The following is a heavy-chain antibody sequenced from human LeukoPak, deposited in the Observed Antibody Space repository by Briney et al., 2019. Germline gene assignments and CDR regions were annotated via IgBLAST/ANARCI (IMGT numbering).Heavy chain of an antibody. CDR1: GFPFSNYW. CDR3: ARAGHYYFAY. J-gene: IGHJ4*02. CDR2: IKPDGSEK. D-gene: IGHD2-21*02. V-gene: IGHV3-7*01. Sequence: GGSLRPSCAASGFPFSNYWMTWVRQAPGKGLEWVANIKPDGSEKYYVGSVKGRFTISRDNAKNSLYLQMNSLRAEDTAVYYCARAGHYYFAYWGQGTLVTVSS.